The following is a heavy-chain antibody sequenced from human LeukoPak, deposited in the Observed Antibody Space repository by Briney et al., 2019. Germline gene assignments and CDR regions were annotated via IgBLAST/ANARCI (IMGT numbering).Heavy chain of an antibody. Sequence: SETLSLTCTVSGGSIRSYYWSWIRQPPGKGLEWIGYIYYSGSTNYNPSLKSRVTISADTSKNQFSLKLSSVTAADTAVYYCARGITYYYDSSGYSPDAFDIWGQGTMVTVSS. CDR1: GGSIRSYY. CDR2: IYYSGST. D-gene: IGHD3-22*01. J-gene: IGHJ3*02. CDR3: ARGITYYYDSSGYSPDAFDI. V-gene: IGHV4-59*01.